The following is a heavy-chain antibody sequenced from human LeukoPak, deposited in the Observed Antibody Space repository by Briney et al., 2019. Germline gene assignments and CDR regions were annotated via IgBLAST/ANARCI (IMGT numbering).Heavy chain of an antibody. V-gene: IGHV3-33*06. CDR2: IWYDGSNR. D-gene: IGHD6-19*01. J-gene: IGHJ4*02. Sequence: GGSLRLSCAASGFTFSSYGIHWVRQAPGKGLEWVAIIWYDGSNRYYADSVKGRFTISRDNSKNTLYLQMNSLRAEDTAVYYCAKGDSSGWASLDYWGQGTLDTVSS. CDR3: AKGDSSGWASLDY. CDR1: GFTFSSYG.